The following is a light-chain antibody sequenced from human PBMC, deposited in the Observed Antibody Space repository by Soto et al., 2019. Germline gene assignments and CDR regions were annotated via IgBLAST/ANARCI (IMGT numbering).Light chain of an antibody. CDR3: QHYNNWPIN. J-gene: IGKJ5*01. CDR1: QGISSW. V-gene: IGKV1-12*01. Sequence: DIQMTQSPSSVSASVGDIVTITCRASQGISSWLAWYQQKPGKAPKLLIYAASSLQSGVPSRFSGSGSGTDFTLTISSLQAADFAVYHCQHYNNWPINCGQGTRREIK. CDR2: AAS.